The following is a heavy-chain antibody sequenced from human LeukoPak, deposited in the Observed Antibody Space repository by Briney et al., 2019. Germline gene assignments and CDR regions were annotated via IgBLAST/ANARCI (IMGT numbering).Heavy chain of an antibody. Sequence: PGGSLRLSCAASGFTFSSYAMSWVRQAPGKGLEWVSAISGSGGSTYYADSVKGRFTISRDNSKNTLYLQMNSLRAEDTAVYYCAKVVGSSWYMGYYYYYGMDVWGQGTTVTVSS. CDR1: GFTFSSYA. CDR3: AKVVGSSWYMGYYYYYGMDV. V-gene: IGHV3-23*01. CDR2: ISGSGGST. J-gene: IGHJ6*02. D-gene: IGHD6-13*01.